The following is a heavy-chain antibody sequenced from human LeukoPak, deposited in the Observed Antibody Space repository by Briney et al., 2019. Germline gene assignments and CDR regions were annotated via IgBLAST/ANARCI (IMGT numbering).Heavy chain of an antibody. D-gene: IGHD3-22*01. V-gene: IGHV4-39*07. Sequence: SETLSLTCTVSGGSITSNTYYWSWIRQPPGKGLEWIGEINHSGSTNYNPSLKSRVTISVDTSKNQFSLKLSSVTAADTAVYYCARGNYYDSSGFDYWGQGTLVTVSS. CDR3: ARGNYYDSSGFDY. J-gene: IGHJ4*02. CDR1: GGSITSNTYY. CDR2: INHSGST.